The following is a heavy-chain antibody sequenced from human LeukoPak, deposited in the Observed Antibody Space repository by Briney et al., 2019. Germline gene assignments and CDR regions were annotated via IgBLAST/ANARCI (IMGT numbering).Heavy chain of an antibody. CDR1: GGSFSRYY. D-gene: IGHD4-17*01. V-gene: IGHV4-34*01. CDR2: INHRGSP. J-gene: IGHJ4*02. Sequence: SETLSLTRAVFGGSFSRYYWSWFRQTPGKGLEWIGEINHRGSPTYNPSLKSRVTISVDTSKNQFSLKLSSVTAADTAVYYCANSDYGDYPGDDFWGQGTLVTVSS. CDR3: ANSDYGDYPGDDF.